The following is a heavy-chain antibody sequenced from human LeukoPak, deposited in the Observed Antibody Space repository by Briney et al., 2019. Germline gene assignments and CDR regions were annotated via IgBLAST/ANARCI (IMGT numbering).Heavy chain of an antibody. CDR1: GGSISPYY. D-gene: IGHD3-22*01. CDR2: IYHSGST. CDR3: SGEDSSWVDY. V-gene: IGHV4-38-2*02. Sequence: SETLSLTCTVSGGSISPYYWGWIRQPPGKGLEWIGSIYHSGSTYYNPSLKSRVTISVDTSKNQFSLKLSSVTAADTAVYYCSGEDSSWVDYWGQGTLVTVSS. J-gene: IGHJ4*02.